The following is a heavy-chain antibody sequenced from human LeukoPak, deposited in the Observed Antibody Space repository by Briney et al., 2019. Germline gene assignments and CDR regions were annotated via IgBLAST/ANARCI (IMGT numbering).Heavy chain of an antibody. Sequence: PGESLKISCKGSGYSFTNYWIGWVRQIPGKGLEWMGIIYPGDSDTRYSPSFQGQVTISADKSIGTAYLQWGSLKASDTAMYYCARAYCSGDSCYGDPWGQGTLVTVSS. D-gene: IGHD2-15*01. J-gene: IGHJ5*02. CDR2: IYPGDSDT. CDR3: ARAYCSGDSCYGDP. V-gene: IGHV5-51*01. CDR1: GYSFTNYW.